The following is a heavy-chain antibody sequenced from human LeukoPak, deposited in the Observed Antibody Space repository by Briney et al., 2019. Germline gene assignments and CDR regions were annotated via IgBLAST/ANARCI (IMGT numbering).Heavy chain of an antibody. J-gene: IGHJ5*02. CDR1: GYTFSSYG. Sequence: ASVNVSCKASGYTFSSYGISWVRQAPGQGLEWMGWISGYTGNTNYAQNLQGRVTMTTDTSTSTAYIELRSLRSDDTALYYCARSSWFGGRSEWRWFDPWGQGTLVTVSS. V-gene: IGHV1-18*01. CDR2: ISGYTGNT. CDR3: ARSSWFGGRSEWRWFDP. D-gene: IGHD3-10*01.